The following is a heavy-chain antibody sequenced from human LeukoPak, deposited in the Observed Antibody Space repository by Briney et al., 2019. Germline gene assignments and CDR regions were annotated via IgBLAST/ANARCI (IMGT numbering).Heavy chain of an antibody. D-gene: IGHD3-3*01. CDR2: IYPDDSDT. Sequence: GASLQISCQGSGSSFTTYWIGWVRPMTGKGLEWMGIIYPDDSDTSYSPSSQGRITFSVDKSINAAYLQWSSLKASDTALYCCARFEVNYEDGRRYYYFDYWGQGTLVTVSS. V-gene: IGHV5-51*01. CDR1: GSSFTTYW. CDR3: ARFEVNYEDGRRYYYFDY. J-gene: IGHJ4*02.